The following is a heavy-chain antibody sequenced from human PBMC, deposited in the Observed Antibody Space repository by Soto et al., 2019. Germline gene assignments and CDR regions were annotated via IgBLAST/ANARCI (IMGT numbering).Heavy chain of an antibody. CDR2: MNPNSGNT. D-gene: IGHD4-17*01. J-gene: IGHJ3*02. CDR3: ARGYGDYGEDAFDI. CDR1: GYTFTSYD. Sequence: ASVKVSCKASGYTFTSYDINWVRQATGQGLEWMGWMNPNSGNTGYAQKFQGRVTMTRNTSISTAYMELSSPRSEDTAVYYCARGYGDYGEDAFDIWAQGTMVTVSS. V-gene: IGHV1-8*01.